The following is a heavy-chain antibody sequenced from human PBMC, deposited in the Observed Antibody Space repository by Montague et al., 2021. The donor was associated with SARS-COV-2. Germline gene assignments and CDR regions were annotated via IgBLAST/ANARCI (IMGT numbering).Heavy chain of an antibody. J-gene: IGHJ4*02. Sequence: SETLSLTCTVSGGSTRYSSYYWGWIRQPPGKGLEWIGSIYYSGSTYYNPPLKSRVTISVDTSKNQFSLKLSSVTAADTAVYYCVRGDEYPKIDFWGQGILVTVSS. CDR1: GGSTRYSSYY. CDR2: IYYSGST. CDR3: VRGDEYPKIDF. V-gene: IGHV4-39*01. D-gene: IGHD2-2*01.